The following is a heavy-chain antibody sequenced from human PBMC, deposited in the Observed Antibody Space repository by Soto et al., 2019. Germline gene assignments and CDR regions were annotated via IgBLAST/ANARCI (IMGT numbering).Heavy chain of an antibody. V-gene: IGHV3-21*01. Sequence: EVQLVESGGGLVKPGGSLRLSCAASGFTFSSYSMNWVRQAPGKGLEWVSSISSSSSYIYYADSVKGRFTISRDNAKNSLYLQMNSLRAEDTAVYYCARDSIAGDYYYYYGMDVWGQGTTVTVSS. CDR1: GFTFSSYS. CDR3: ARDSIAGDYYYYYGMDV. D-gene: IGHD6-6*01. J-gene: IGHJ6*02. CDR2: ISSSSSYI.